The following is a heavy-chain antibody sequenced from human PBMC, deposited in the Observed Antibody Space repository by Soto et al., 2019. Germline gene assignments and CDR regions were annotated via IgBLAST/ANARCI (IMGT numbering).Heavy chain of an antibody. V-gene: IGHV1-69*18. Sequence: QVQLVQSGAEVKKPGSSVTVSCKASGGTFSSYAISWVRQAPGQGLEWMGRIIPFIGTANYAQKFQGRVTIPAEESTSTAYRELISLRSEDTAVYYCARVVMTTVPASYYYGMDVWGQGTTVTVSS. J-gene: IGHJ6*02. CDR3: ARVVMTTVPASYYYGMDV. CDR2: IIPFIGTA. D-gene: IGHD4-4*01. CDR1: GGTFSSYA.